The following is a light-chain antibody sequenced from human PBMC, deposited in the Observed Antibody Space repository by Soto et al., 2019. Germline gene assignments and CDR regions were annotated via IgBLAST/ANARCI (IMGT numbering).Light chain of an antibody. V-gene: IGKV3-15*01. CDR3: QQYNNWPPLT. CDR2: GAS. Sequence: EIVMTQSPATLSVSPGEGATLSCRASQSVSNNLAWYQQKPGQAPRLLIYGASTRATGIPARFSGSGSGTEFTLTISSLQSKDFAVYYCQQYNNWPPLTFGGGTKVEIK. J-gene: IGKJ4*01. CDR1: QSVSNN.